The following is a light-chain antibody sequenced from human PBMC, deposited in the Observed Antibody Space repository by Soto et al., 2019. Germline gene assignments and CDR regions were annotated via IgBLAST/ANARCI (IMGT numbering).Light chain of an antibody. CDR1: SSDVGGYNY. CDR3: SSYTSSSASVV. Sequence: QPASVSGSPGQSITISCTGTSSDVGGYNYVSWYQQHPGKAPKLMIYDVSNRPSGVSNRFSGSKSGNTASLTISGLQAEDEADYYCSSYTSSSASVVFGGGTKLTVL. V-gene: IGLV2-14*01. J-gene: IGLJ2*01. CDR2: DVS.